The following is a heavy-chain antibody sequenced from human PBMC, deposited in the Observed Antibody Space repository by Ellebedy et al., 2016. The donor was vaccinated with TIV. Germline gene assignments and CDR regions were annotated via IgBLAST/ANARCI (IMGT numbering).Heavy chain of an antibody. CDR2: ISDSADNT. J-gene: IGHJ4*02. D-gene: IGHD2-21*01. CDR3: AKEGSVEGLDY. V-gene: IGHV3-23*01. Sequence: GGSLRLXXAASGFTFSNYAMSWVRQAPGKGLEGVSSISDSADNTYYADSVKGRFTISRDNSKNTLYLELNSLRAEDTAVYFCAKEGSVEGLDYWGQGTLVTASS. CDR1: GFTFSNYA.